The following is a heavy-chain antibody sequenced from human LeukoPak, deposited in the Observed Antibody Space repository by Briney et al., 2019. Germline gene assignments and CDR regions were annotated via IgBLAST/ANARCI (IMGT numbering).Heavy chain of an antibody. V-gene: IGHV3-21*01. CDR2: ISGIGSYI. Sequence: PGGSLRLSCAASGFTFSSYSMSWVRQAPGKGLEWVSSISGIGSYIFYADSVKGRFTISRDNGKNSLYLQMNSLRAEDTAVYYCARASGFDYWGQGTLVTVSS. CDR3: ARASGFDY. CDR1: GFTFSSYS. D-gene: IGHD3-10*01. J-gene: IGHJ4*02.